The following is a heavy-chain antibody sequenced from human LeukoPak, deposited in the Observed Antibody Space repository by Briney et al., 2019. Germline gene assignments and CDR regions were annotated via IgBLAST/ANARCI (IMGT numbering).Heavy chain of an antibody. V-gene: IGHV3-23*01. CDR3: AKAPYTLPEYHSGSYSYFDY. J-gene: IGHJ4*02. CDR2: ISGSGGST. D-gene: IGHD1-26*01. CDR1: GFTFSSYA. Sequence: GGSLRLSCAASGFTFSSYAMSWVRQAPGKGLEWVSAISGSGGSTYYADSVKGRFTISRDNSKNTLYLQMNSLRAEDTAVYYCAKAPYTLPEYHSGSYSYFDYWGQGTLVTVSS.